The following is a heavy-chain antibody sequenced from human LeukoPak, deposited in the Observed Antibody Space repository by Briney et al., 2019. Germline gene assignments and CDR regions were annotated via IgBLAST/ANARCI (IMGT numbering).Heavy chain of an antibody. J-gene: IGHJ4*02. CDR1: GFTFSNAW. V-gene: IGHV3-15*01. D-gene: IGHD3-10*01. Sequence: GGSLRLSRAASGFTFSNAWMSWVRQAPGKGLEWVGRIKSKTDGGTTDYAAPVKGRFTISRDDSKNTLYLQMNSLKTEDTAVYYCTMHYYGSGSYNSFDYWGQGTLVTVSS. CDR2: IKSKTDGGTT. CDR3: TMHYYGSGSYNSFDY.